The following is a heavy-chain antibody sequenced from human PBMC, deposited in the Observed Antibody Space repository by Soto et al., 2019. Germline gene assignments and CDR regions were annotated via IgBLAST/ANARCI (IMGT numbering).Heavy chain of an antibody. CDR1: GYTFTSYG. Sequence: ASVKVSFKASGYTFTSYGISWERQAPGQGLEWMGWISAYNGNTNYAQKLQGRVTMTTDTSTSTAYMELRSLRSDDTAVYYCARDYGSGSYYSFDYWGQGTLVTVSS. V-gene: IGHV1-18*01. D-gene: IGHD3-10*01. CDR2: ISAYNGNT. CDR3: ARDYGSGSYYSFDY. J-gene: IGHJ4*02.